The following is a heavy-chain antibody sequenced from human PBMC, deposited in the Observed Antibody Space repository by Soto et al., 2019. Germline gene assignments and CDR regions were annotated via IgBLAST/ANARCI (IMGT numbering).Heavy chain of an antibody. CDR1: GFSLRSLGMA. V-gene: IGHV2-5*02. D-gene: IGHD6-6*01. CDR3: ARRYDSSFDF. CDR2: IYWDDEE. J-gene: IGHJ4*02. Sequence: QITLKESGPTLLKPTQTLTLTCTFSGFSLRSLGMAEGWIRQPPGRALEWVALIYWDDEERYSPSLQSRLTITKDTSKNHVVLTMTTMDPVDTATYYCARRYDSSFDFWGQGIPVTVSS.